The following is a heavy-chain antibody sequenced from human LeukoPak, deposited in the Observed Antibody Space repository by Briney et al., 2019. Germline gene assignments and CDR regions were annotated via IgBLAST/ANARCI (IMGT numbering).Heavy chain of an antibody. D-gene: IGHD6-19*01. CDR3: ASRGYSSGWYYFDY. CDR1: GGTFSSYA. V-gene: IGHV1-69*01. Sequence: ASVNVSCKASGGTFSSYAISWVRQAPGQGLEWMGGIIPIFGTANYAQKFQGRVTITADESTSTAYMELSSLRSEDTAVYYCASRGYSSGWYYFDYWGQGTLVTVSS. CDR2: IIPIFGTA. J-gene: IGHJ4*02.